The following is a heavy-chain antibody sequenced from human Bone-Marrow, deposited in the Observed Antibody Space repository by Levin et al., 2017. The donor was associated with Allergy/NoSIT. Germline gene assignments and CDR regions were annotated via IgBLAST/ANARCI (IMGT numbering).Heavy chain of an antibody. J-gene: IGHJ6*03. CDR2: INDSANT. CDR1: GRPFSGYY. D-gene: IGHD3-10*01. V-gene: IGHV4-34*01. Sequence: RTGGSLRLSCAVYGRPFSGYYWSWIRQPPGKGLEWIGEINDSANTNYSPSFRGRVTMSVDTSKNQFSLSLTSVTAADTAVYFCARGPLVQGLLPAHYYHMDVWGKGTTVIVS. CDR3: ARGPLVQGLLPAHYYHMDV.